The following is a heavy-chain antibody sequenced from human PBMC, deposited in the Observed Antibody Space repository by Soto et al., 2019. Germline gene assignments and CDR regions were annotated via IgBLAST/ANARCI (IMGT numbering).Heavy chain of an antibody. Sequence: GGSLRLSCAASGFTFSSYGMHWVRQAPGKGLEWVAVISYDGSNKYYADSVKGRFTISRDNSKNTLYLQMNSLRAEDTAVYYCAKDRIWASRGSGSYYNGFRVPYYYGMDVWGQGTTVTVSS. J-gene: IGHJ6*02. CDR3: AKDRIWASRGSGSYYNGFRVPYYYGMDV. CDR1: GFTFSSYG. V-gene: IGHV3-30*18. D-gene: IGHD3-10*01. CDR2: ISYDGSNK.